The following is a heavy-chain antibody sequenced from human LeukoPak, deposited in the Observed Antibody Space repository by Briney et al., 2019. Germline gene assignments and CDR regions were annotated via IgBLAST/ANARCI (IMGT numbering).Heavy chain of an antibody. CDR2: IFHGVTT. CDR1: GSSINTPYY. Sequence: SETLSLTCTVSGSSINTPYYWAWIRQPPGEGLEWIGNIFHGVTTSYNPSLMNRVAISVDTSKNQFSPKLTSVTAADTAVYYCARDATIAAPLMSWGQGTLVIVSS. CDR3: ARDATIAAPLMS. V-gene: IGHV4-38-2*02. D-gene: IGHD6-13*01. J-gene: IGHJ4*02.